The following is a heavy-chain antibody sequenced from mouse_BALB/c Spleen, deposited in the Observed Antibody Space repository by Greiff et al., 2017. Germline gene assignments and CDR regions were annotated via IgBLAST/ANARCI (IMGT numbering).Heavy chain of an antibody. D-gene: IGHD2-3*01. J-gene: IGHJ4*01. CDR3: ARAVDGYLYAMDY. CDR2: ISSGGSYT. V-gene: IGHV5-6*01. CDR1: GFTFSSYA. Sequence: EVQLVESGGGLVKPGGSLKLSCAASGFTFSSYAMSWVRQTPEKRLEWVATISSGGSYTYYPDSVKGRFTISRDNAKNNLYLQMSSLKSEDTAMYYCARAVDGYLYAMDYWGQGTSVTVSS.